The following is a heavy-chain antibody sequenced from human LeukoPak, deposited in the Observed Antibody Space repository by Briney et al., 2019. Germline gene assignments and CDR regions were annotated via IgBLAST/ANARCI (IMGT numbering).Heavy chain of an antibody. J-gene: IGHJ3*01. V-gene: IGHV3-23*01. D-gene: IGHD2-2*02. Sequence: PGGSLRLSCAASAFTFNTYAMSWVRQAPGKGLEWVSGISGSGTGTYYADSVKGRFTISRDNSKNTLYLQMNSLRAGDTAVYYCASSYGYTVLDAFDVWGQGTMVTVSS. CDR1: AFTFNTYA. CDR3: ASSYGYTVLDAFDV. CDR2: ISGSGTGT.